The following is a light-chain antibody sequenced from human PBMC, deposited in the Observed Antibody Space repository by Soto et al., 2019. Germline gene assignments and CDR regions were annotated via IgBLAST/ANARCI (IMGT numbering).Light chain of an antibody. CDR1: RSVSSNY. V-gene: IGKV3-20*01. CDR2: GAF. J-gene: IGKJ1*01. Sequence: EIVLTQSPGTLSLSPGERATLSCRASRSVSSNYLAWYQHKPGQAPRLLIYGAFSRATGIPYRLSGSGSGTDFTLTISRLEPEDFAVYFCQQYGSSPPTFGQGTQVEIK. CDR3: QQYGSSPPT.